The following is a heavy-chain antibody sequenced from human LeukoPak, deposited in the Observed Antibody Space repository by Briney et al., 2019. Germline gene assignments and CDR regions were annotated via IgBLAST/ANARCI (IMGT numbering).Heavy chain of an antibody. V-gene: IGHV3-7*04. CDR3: ARGLNSAIDF. Sequence: GGSLRLSCAASGFNFGSYWMNWPRQAPGKGLEWVANMRGDGSDKVYVGSVRGRFTISRDNADNSLYLQMNSLSVDDTAVYYCARGLNSAIDFWGQGTLVTVSS. J-gene: IGHJ4*02. CDR1: GFNFGSYW. CDR2: MRGDGSDK.